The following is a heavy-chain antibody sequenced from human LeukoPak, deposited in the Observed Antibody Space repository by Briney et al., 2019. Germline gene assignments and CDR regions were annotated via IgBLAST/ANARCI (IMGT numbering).Heavy chain of an antibody. CDR2: VDHTGST. CDR1: DDSITMYY. J-gene: IGHJ6*03. CDR3: ARGRVSSSTWYSTYYYYFYMDV. V-gene: IGHV4-59*01. Sequence: SETLSLTCSVSDDSITMYYWTWIRQPPGKGLKWIGYVDHTGSTNFNHSLNGRVSISRDTTKILFSLRLRSVPAAATAVYFCARGRVSSSTWYSTYYYYFYMDVWGKGTTVTVSS. D-gene: IGHD1-1*01.